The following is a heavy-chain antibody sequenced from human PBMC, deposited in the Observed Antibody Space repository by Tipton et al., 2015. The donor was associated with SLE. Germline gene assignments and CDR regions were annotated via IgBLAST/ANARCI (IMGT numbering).Heavy chain of an antibody. Sequence: TLSLTCTVSGGSISSGSYYWSWIRQPAGKGLEWIGRIYTSGSTNYNPSLKSRVTISVDTSKNQFSLKLSSVTAADTAVYYCARDADYSKVLYYWGQGTLVTVSS. V-gene: IGHV4-61*02. CDR1: GGSISSGSYY. D-gene: IGHD4-11*01. J-gene: IGHJ4*02. CDR3: ARDADYSKVLYY. CDR2: IYTSGST.